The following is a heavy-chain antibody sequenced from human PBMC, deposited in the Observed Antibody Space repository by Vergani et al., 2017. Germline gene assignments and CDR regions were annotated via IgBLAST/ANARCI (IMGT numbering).Heavy chain of an antibody. V-gene: IGHV4-31*03. D-gene: IGHD1-26*01. CDR1: GGSISSGGYY. CDR2: IYSSGSN. CDR3: ARNRVGEVDPRVWFDP. J-gene: IGHJ5*02. Sequence: QVQLQESGPGLVKPSQTLSLTCTVSGGSISSGGYYWSWIRQHPGKGLEWIGYIYSSGSNYYNPSLKSRVTISVDTSKNQFSLKLSSVTAADTAVYYCARNRVGEVDPRVWFDPWGQGTLVTVSS.